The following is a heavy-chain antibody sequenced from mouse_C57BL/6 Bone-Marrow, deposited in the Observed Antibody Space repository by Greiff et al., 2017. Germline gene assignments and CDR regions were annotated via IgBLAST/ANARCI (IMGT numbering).Heavy chain of an antibody. CDR3: ARHSVVAPPYWYFDV. CDR2: INSDGGST. J-gene: IGHJ1*03. Sequence: EVKLQESGGGLVQPGESLKLSCESNEYEFPSHDMSWVRKTPEKRLELVAAINSDGGSTYYPDTMERRFIISRDNTRKTLYLQMSSLRSKDTALYYCARHSVVAPPYWYFDVWGTGTTVTVSS. D-gene: IGHD1-1*01. V-gene: IGHV5-2*01. CDR1: EYEFPSHD.